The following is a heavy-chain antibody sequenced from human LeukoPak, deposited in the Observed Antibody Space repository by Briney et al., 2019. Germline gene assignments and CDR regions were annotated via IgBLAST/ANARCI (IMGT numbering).Heavy chain of an antibody. D-gene: IGHD3-22*01. Sequence: ASVKVSCKASGYTFTSYGISWVRQAPGQGLEWMGWISAYNGNTNYAQKLQGRVTMTTDTSTSTAYMELRSLRSDDTAVYYCASMYYYDSSGYYRRDYFDYWGQGTLVTVSS. CDR3: ASMYYYDSSGYYRRDYFDY. CDR2: ISAYNGNT. J-gene: IGHJ4*02. CDR1: GYTFTSYG. V-gene: IGHV1-18*01.